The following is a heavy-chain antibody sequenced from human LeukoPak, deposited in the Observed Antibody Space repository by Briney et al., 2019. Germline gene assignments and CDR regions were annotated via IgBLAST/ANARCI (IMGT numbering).Heavy chain of an antibody. J-gene: IGHJ4*02. V-gene: IGHV4-39*07. CDR2: IYYSGST. CDR3: ARFQSSGYYFRFDY. Sequence: SETLSLTCTVSGGSISSSSYYWGWIRQPPGKGLEWIGSIYYSGSTNYNPSLKSRVTISVDTSKNQFSLKLSSVTAADTAVYYCARFQSSGYYFRFDYWGQGTLVTVSS. CDR1: GGSISSSSYY. D-gene: IGHD3-22*01.